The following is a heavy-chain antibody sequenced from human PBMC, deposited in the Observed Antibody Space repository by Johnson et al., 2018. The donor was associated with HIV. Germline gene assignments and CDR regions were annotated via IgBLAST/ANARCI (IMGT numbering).Heavy chain of an antibody. D-gene: IGHD6-13*01. CDR1: GFTLSHYG. Sequence: QVQLVESGGGVVQPGRSLRLSCAASGFTLSHYGMHWVRQAPGKGPEWVALISYDGSNAYYADSVKGRFTVSRDNSKNTLYLQMISLRAEDTAVDYCAKDRGAWYIGRWSPTDAFDIWGQGTMVTVSS. J-gene: IGHJ3*02. CDR3: AKDRGAWYIGRWSPTDAFDI. V-gene: IGHV3-30*18. CDR2: ISYDGSNA.